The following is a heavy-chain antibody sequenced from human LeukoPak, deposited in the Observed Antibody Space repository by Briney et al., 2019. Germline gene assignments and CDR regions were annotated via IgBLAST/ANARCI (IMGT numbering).Heavy chain of an antibody. CDR1: GFTLSDHY. J-gene: IGHJ4*02. D-gene: IGHD6-19*01. CDR2: TRDKTNGYTT. CDR3: IRLRYNSVWDVDY. V-gene: IGHV3-72*01. Sequence: PGGSLRLSCAASGFTLSDHYIDWVRQAPGKGLECVGRTRDKTNGYTTEYAASVKGRFSISRDDSKNSLYLQMNSLKTEDTAVYYCIRLRYNSVWDVDYWGQGTLVTVSS.